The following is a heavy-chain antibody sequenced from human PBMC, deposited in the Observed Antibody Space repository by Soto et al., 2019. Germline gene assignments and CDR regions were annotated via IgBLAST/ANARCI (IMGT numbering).Heavy chain of an antibody. Sequence: EVQILESGGALIQPGGSLRISCAASGFTSSMTWVRQAPGKGLEWVSASDFSGRLTYYADSVKGRFTIFRDTSVNTLFLQMNSLRTEDTAVYYCANILVGQWLVPGGYWGPGTLVTVSS. J-gene: IGHJ4*02. CDR3: ANILVGQWLVPGGY. CDR2: SDFSGRLT. D-gene: IGHD6-19*01. CDR1: GFTSS. V-gene: IGHV3-23*01.